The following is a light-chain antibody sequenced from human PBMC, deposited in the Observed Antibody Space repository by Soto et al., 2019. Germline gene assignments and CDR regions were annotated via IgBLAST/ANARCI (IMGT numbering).Light chain of an antibody. CDR3: LQPSTSPWT. CDR1: QGIGDD. V-gene: IGKV1-17*01. Sequence: DIQMTQSPSSLSASVGDRVIITCRASQGIGDDLGWYQQKPGKAPKRLIYAASSLQSGVPSRFSGSGSGTDFTLTISSLQPDDFASYYCLQPSTSPWTFGPGTKVEVK. CDR2: AAS. J-gene: IGKJ1*01.